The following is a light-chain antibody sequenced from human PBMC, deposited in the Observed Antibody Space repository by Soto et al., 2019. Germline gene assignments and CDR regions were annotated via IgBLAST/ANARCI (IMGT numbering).Light chain of an antibody. Sequence: QAVVTQPPSVSGAPGQRVTISCTGSSSNIGAGYDVHWYQQLPGTAPKLLIYGNSNRPSGVPDRFSGSKSGTSASLAITGLQAEDEADYYCQSYDSSLSCSAPVVFGGGTKLTVL. CDR3: QSYDSSLSCSAPVV. V-gene: IGLV1-40*01. CDR1: SSNIGAGYD. CDR2: GNS. J-gene: IGLJ2*01.